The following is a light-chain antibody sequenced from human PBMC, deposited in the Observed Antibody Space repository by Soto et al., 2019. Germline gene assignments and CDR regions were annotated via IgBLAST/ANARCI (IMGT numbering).Light chain of an antibody. CDR2: GTS. CDR1: QYINTR. J-gene: IGKJ5*01. Sequence: PEPRSAVRRERKALTSRASQYINTRLAWYQQKPGQAPRLLIYGTSSRATGIPDRFSGSGSGTDFTLTISRLEPEDFAVYYCKQYGISPIPFAQVTRPAI. V-gene: IGKV3-20*01. CDR3: KQYGISPIP.